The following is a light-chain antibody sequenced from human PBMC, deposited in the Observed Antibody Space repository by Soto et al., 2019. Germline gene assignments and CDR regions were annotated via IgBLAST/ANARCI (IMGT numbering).Light chain of an antibody. CDR3: QQYGSSLYT. CDR2: GAS. Sequence: EIVLTQSPGTLSLSPGERATLSCRASQSVSSSYLAWYQQKPGQAPRLLIYGASSRATGIPDRFSGSGSGRDFTFTISRLEPEDFAVYYCQQYGSSLYTFGQGTKLESK. CDR1: QSVSSSY. V-gene: IGKV3-20*01. J-gene: IGKJ2*01.